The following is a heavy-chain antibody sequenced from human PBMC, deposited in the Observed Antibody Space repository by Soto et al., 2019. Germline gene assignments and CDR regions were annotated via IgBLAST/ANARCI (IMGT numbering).Heavy chain of an antibody. D-gene: IGHD3-16*01. V-gene: IGHV4-34*01. J-gene: IGHJ6*03. CDR2: INHSGST. CDR3: ARRGGYVATISTFNYYYYYMDV. Sequence: PSETLSLTCAVYGWSFSGYYWSWIRQPPGKGLEWIGEINHSGSTNYNPSLKSRVTISVDTSKNQFSLKLSSVTAADTAVYYCARRGGYVATISTFNYYYYYMDVWGKGTTVTVSS. CDR1: GWSFSGYY.